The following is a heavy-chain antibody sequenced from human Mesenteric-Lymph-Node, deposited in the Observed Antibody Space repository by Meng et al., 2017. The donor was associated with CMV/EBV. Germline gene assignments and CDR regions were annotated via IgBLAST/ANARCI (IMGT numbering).Heavy chain of an antibody. J-gene: IGHJ4*02. CDR1: GGSISSSSYY. D-gene: IGHD2-2*01. CDR3: TRGFPGGYYAVFSDY. Sequence: SETLSLTCTVSGGSISSSSYYWGWIRQPPGKGLEWIGSIYYSGSTYYNPSLKSRVTISLDASKDQFFLNLHSVTAADTAVYYCTRGFPGGYYAVFSDYWGQGTLVTVSS. V-gene: IGHV4-39*07. CDR2: IYYSGST.